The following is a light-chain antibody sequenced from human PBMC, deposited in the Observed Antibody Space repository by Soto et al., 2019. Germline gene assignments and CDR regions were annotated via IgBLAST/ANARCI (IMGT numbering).Light chain of an antibody. CDR1: QSVSSSY. Sequence: EIVLTQSPGTLSLSPGERATLSCRASQSVSSSYLAWYQQKPGQAPRLLIYGASSRATGIPDRFSGSGSGTDFTLTISILEPEDFAVYCCAQYGSTTETFGPGTKVAIK. V-gene: IGKV3-20*01. J-gene: IGKJ3*01. CDR2: GAS. CDR3: AQYGSTTET.